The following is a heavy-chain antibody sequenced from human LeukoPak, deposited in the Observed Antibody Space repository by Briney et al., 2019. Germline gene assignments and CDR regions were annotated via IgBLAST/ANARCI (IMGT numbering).Heavy chain of an antibody. CDR1: AYTFTDYY. J-gene: IGHJ4*02. CDR2: INPYSGGT. CDR3: ARDASASGWYYFDY. Sequence: ASVKVSCKASAYTFTDYYMHWVRQAPGQGLEWMGWINPYSGGTDSAQKFQGRVTMTRDTSINTAYMELSRLRSDDTAVYYCARDASASGWYYFDYWGQGTLVTVS. V-gene: IGHV1-2*02. D-gene: IGHD6-19*01.